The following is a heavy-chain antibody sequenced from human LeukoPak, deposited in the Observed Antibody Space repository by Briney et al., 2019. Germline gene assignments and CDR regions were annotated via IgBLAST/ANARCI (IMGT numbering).Heavy chain of an antibody. CDR2: IYYSGST. CDR3: ARGRPYSGYSD. CDR1: GGSISSSSYY. Sequence: PSETLSLTCTVSGGSISSSSYYWGWIRQPPGKGLEWIGSIYYSGSTYYNPSLKSRVTISVDTSKNQFSLKLSSVTAADTAVYYCARGRPYSGYSDWGQGTLVTVSS. D-gene: IGHD5-12*01. V-gene: IGHV4-39*07. J-gene: IGHJ4*02.